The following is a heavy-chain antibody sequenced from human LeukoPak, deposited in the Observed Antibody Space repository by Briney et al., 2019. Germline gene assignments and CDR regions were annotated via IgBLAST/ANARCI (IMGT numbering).Heavy chain of an antibody. CDR1: GGSISTYY. V-gene: IGHV4-4*07. J-gene: IGHJ4*02. D-gene: IGHD3-10*01. Sequence: SETLSLTCTVSGGSISTYYWSWIRQPPGKGLEWIGRIHGSGDTNYNPSLKSRVTMSPDTSRNQFSLKVNSVTAADTAVYYCARDTYYSGSGTYFEDYFDSWGQGILVTVSS. CDR2: IHGSGDT. CDR3: ARDTYYSGSGTYFEDYFDS.